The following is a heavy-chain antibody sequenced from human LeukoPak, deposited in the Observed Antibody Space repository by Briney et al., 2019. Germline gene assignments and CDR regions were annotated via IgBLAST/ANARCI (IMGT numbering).Heavy chain of an antibody. D-gene: IGHD3-22*01. V-gene: IGHV3-48*04. J-gene: IGHJ4*02. CDR1: GFTFSSYS. Sequence: PGGSLRLSSAASGFTFSSYSMNWVRQAPGKGLEWVSYISSSSSTIYYADSVKGRFTISRDNAKNSLYLQMNSLRAEDTAVYYCAREGSGYYAGSYYFDYWGQGTLVTVSS. CDR3: AREGSGYYAGSYYFDY. CDR2: ISSSSSTI.